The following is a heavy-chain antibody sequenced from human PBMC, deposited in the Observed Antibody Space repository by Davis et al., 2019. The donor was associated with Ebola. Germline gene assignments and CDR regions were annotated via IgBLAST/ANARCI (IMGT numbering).Heavy chain of an antibody. CDR1: GYTFTNSD. Sequence: ASVKVSCKASGYTFTNSDINWVRHAPGQGLEWMGWMNPESEKTGLAQKLQGRVTMTTDTSTSTAYMELRSLRSDDTAVYYCARDLNILTSPYYDGMDVWGQGTTVTVSS. J-gene: IGHJ6*02. D-gene: IGHD3-9*01. V-gene: IGHV1-8*01. CDR2: MNPESEKT. CDR3: ARDLNILTSPYYDGMDV.